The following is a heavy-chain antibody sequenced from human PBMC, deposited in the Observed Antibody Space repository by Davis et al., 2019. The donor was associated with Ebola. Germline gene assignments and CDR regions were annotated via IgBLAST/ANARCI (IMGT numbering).Heavy chain of an antibody. D-gene: IGHD6-19*01. CDR2: IDPRDSST. CDR3: ARRSYSGSKWFFDV. V-gene: IGHV5-10-1*01. Sequence: GESLKISCKGSGYRFIAYWISWVRQMPGKGLEWMGEIDPRDSSTNYSPSLEGHVTISSDESITTAFLHLSSLKASDTAIYYCARRSYSGSKWFFDVWGRGALVTVSS. CDR1: GYRFIAYW. J-gene: IGHJ2*01.